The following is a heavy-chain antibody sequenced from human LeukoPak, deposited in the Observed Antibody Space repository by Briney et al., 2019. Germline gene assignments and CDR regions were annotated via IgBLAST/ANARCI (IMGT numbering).Heavy chain of an antibody. D-gene: IGHD2-15*01. CDR3: ARTGYCSGSSCYLNPIDY. J-gene: IGHJ4*02. V-gene: IGHV4-61*01. CDR2: ISNSGST. Sequence: SETLSLTCTVSGGSISSSSYYWSWIRQPPGKGLEWIGYISNSGSTNYNPSLKSRVTISADTSKNQFSLKLSSVTAADTAVYYCARTGYCSGSSCYLNPIDYWGQGTLVTVSS. CDR1: GGSISSSSYY.